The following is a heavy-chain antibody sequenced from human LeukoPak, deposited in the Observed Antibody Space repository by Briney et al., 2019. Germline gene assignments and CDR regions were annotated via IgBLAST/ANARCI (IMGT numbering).Heavy chain of an antibody. CDR2: ISSGSSII. J-gene: IGHJ6*02. Sequence: GGSLRLSCAASGFTFSTSTMNWVRQAPGKGLEWVSYISSGSSIIYYADSVKGRFTISRDNAKNSLYLQMSNLRAEDTAVYFCARGGGLDVWGQGATVTVSS. CDR3: ARGGGLDV. CDR1: GFTFSTST. V-gene: IGHV3-48*04. D-gene: IGHD3-16*01.